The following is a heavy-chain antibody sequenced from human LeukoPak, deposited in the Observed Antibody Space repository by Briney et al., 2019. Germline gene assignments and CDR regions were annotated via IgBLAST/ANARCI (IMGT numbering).Heavy chain of an antibody. Sequence: ASVKVSCKASGYTFSTYYMHWVRQAPGQGVEWMGIINPSGGSTNYAQKFQGRVTMTRDTSTSTVYMELSSLISEDTAVYYCARGQTGTYSSGPWYFDYWGQGTLVTVSS. D-gene: IGHD6-19*01. CDR2: INPSGGST. J-gene: IGHJ4*02. V-gene: IGHV1-46*01. CDR3: ARGQTGTYSSGPWYFDY. CDR1: GYTFSTYY.